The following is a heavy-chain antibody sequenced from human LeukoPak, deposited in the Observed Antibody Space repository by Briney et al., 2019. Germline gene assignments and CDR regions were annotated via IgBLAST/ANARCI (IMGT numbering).Heavy chain of an antibody. J-gene: IGHJ4*02. V-gene: IGHV4-39*01. Sequence: PSETLSLTCTVSGGSISSGTYYWGWIRQPPGKGLEWIGCIYYSGSTYYNPSLKSRVTISVDTSKNQFSLKLSSVTAADTAVYYCARRPEGYDYVWGSYRSYYFDYWGQGTLVTVSS. D-gene: IGHD3-16*02. CDR2: IYYSGST. CDR3: ARRPEGYDYVWGSYRSYYFDY. CDR1: GGSISSGTYY.